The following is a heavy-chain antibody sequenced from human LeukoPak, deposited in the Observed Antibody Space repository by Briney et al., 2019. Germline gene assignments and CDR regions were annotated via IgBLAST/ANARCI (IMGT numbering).Heavy chain of an antibody. V-gene: IGHV4-34*01. Sequence: SETLSLTCAVYGGSFSGYYWSWIRQPPGKGLEWIGEINHSGSTNYNPSLKSRVTISVDTSKNQFSLKLSSVTAADTAVCYCARGSIAAAGTFGYWGQGTLVTVSS. D-gene: IGHD6-13*01. J-gene: IGHJ4*02. CDR3: ARGSIAAAGTFGY. CDR1: GGSFSGYY. CDR2: INHSGST.